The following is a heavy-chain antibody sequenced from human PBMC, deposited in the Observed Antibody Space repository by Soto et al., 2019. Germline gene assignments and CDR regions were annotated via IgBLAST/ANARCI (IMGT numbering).Heavy chain of an antibody. J-gene: IGHJ5*02. D-gene: IGHD3-10*01. CDR1: SGSISISNW. CDR3: ARGEEGPMVRGVLSWFDP. V-gene: IGHV4-4*02. Sequence: QVQLQESGPGLVQPSGTLSLTCAVSSGSISISNWWSWVRQPPGKGLEWIGEIYPSGRTNYNPSLKSRVTISVDKAKNQFSLKLSSVTAAETAVYYCARGEEGPMVRGVLSWFDPWGQGTLVTVSS. CDR2: IYPSGRT.